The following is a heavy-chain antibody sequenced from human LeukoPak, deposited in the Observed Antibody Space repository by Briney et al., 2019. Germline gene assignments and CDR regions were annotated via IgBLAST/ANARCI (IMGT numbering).Heavy chain of an antibody. CDR2: MYPSGSS. CDR1: GGSISSYY. J-gene: IGHJ2*01. CDR3: ARRAGSYLGYWYFDV. D-gene: IGHD1-26*01. V-gene: IGHV4-4*09. Sequence: SETLSLTCSVSGGSISSYYWTWIRQPPGKGLEWVGYMYPSGSSNYHPSLKSRVTISIDTSKNQFSLILGFVTASDTAIYYCARRAGSYLGYWYFDVWGRGTLVTVSS.